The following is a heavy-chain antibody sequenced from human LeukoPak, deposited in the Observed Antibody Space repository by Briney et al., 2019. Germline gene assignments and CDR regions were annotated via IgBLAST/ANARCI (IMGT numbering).Heavy chain of an antibody. V-gene: IGHV3-30*18. CDR2: ISYDGSNK. J-gene: IGHJ4*02. CDR1: GFTFSSYG. D-gene: IGHD3-3*01. CDR3: AKDLEGTPFDY. Sequence: GGSLRLSCAASGFTFSSYGMRWVRQAPGKGLEWVAVISYDGSNKYYADSVKGRFTISRDNSKNTLYLQMNSLRAEDTAVYYCAKDLEGTPFDYWGQGTLVTVSS.